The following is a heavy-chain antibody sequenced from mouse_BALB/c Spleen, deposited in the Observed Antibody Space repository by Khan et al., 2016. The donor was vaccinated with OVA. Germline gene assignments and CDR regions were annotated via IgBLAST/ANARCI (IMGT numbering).Heavy chain of an antibody. Sequence: EVQLVESGGGLVQPGGSRKLSCAASGFTFSSFGMHWVRQAPEKGLEWVAYISSGSSTIYYADTVKGRFTISREKPKNTLFRQMTRLRSEDRAMCYCAISWIYFYGSSSDYVMDYWGQGTSVTVSS. J-gene: IGHJ4*01. CDR1: GFTFSSFG. CDR3: AISWIYFYGSSSDYVMDY. D-gene: IGHD1-1*01. CDR2: ISSGSSTI. V-gene: IGHV5-17*02.